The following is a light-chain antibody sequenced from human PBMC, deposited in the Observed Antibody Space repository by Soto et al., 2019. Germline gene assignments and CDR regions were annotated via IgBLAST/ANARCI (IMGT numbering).Light chain of an antibody. CDR3: QKYGSSPQT. CDR1: QSVSSSY. Sequence: EIVLTQSPGTLSLSPGERATLSCRASQSVSSSYLAWYQQKPGQAPGLLIYGASSRATGIPDRFRGSGSGTDFTLTISRLEPEDVAVYYCQKYGSSPQTFGQGTKVEI. CDR2: GAS. J-gene: IGKJ1*01. V-gene: IGKV3-20*01.